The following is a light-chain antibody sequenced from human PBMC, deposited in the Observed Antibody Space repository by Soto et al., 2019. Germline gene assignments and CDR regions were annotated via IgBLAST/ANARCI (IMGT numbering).Light chain of an antibody. CDR3: QQYNSWPPIT. J-gene: IGKJ5*01. CDR2: GAS. Sequence: IVMTQSPDTLYVSPVEVATLSCRASQSVRTKLAWYQQKAGQAPRLLIYGASTRATGIPDRFSGSGSGTEFTLTISSLQSEDFAVYYCQQYNSWPPITFGQGTRLEIK. V-gene: IGKV3-15*01. CDR1: QSVRTK.